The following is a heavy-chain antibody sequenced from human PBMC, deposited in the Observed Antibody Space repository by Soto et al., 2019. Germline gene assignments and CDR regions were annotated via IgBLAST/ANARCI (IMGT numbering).Heavy chain of an antibody. CDR3: ARLDYYYYLDV. CDR2: IHYSGNT. Sequence: QGQLQESGPGLVRPSETLSLTCTVSGASITSYYWSWIRQSSGKGLEWIGYIHYSGNTNYNPSLASRVTMSIGTSESQFSLRLRSATAADTAVYYCARLDYYYYLDVWGKWTAVTVSS. CDR1: GASITSYY. V-gene: IGHV4-59*12. J-gene: IGHJ6*03.